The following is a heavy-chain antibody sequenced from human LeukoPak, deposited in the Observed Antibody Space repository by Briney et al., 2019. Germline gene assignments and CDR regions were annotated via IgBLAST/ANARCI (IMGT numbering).Heavy chain of an antibody. V-gene: IGHV4-4*07. CDR2: IYTSGST. Sequence: SETLSLTCTVSGGSISSYYWSWIRQPAGKGLEWIGRIYTSGSTNYNPSLKSRVTMSVDTSKNQFSLKLSPVTAADTAVYYCASSVVVPFGAIGYYYYGMDVWGQGTTVTVSS. CDR3: ASSVVVPFGAIGYYYYGMDV. J-gene: IGHJ6*02. D-gene: IGHD2-2*01. CDR1: GGSISSYY.